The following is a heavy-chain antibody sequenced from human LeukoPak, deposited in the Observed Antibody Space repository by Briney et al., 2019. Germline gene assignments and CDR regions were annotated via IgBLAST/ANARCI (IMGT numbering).Heavy chain of an antibody. CDR2: IYHSGST. D-gene: IGHD3-22*01. Sequence: SETLSLTCAVSGGSISSSNWWSWVRQPPGKGLEWIGEIYHSGSTNYNPSLKSRVTISVDRSKNQFSLKLSSVTAADTAVYYCARGTASDYYYDSSGYPRAEYFQHWGQGTLVTVSS. J-gene: IGHJ1*01. V-gene: IGHV4-4*02. CDR3: ARGTASDYYYDSSGYPRAEYFQH. CDR1: GGSISSSNW.